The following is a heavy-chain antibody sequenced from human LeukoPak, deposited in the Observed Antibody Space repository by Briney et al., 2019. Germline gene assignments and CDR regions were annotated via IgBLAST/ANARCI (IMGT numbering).Heavy chain of an antibody. V-gene: IGHV1-69*06. D-gene: IGHD5-12*01. Sequence: ASVKVSCKASGGTFISYAISWVRQAPGQGLEWRGGIIPIFGTANYAQKFQGRVTITADKSTSTAYMELSSLRSEDTAVYYCARGDIRGYSGYDSRYNWFDPWGQGTLVTVSS. CDR1: GGTFISYA. CDR3: ARGDIRGYSGYDSRYNWFDP. CDR2: IIPIFGTA. J-gene: IGHJ5*02.